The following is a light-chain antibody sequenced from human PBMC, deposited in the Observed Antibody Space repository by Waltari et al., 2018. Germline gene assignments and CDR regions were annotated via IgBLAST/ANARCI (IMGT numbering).Light chain of an antibody. CDR3: MSYTTSDTWV. J-gene: IGLJ3*02. Sequence: QSALTQPPSVSGSPGQSVTISCTGTNRDVGYFNRVPWYQKAPGTAPKLLIFEVTNRPSGVPDRFSGSKSGNTASLTISGLQADDETDYYCMSYTTSDTWVFGGGTKVTVL. CDR2: EVT. V-gene: IGLV2-18*02. CDR1: NRDVGYFNR.